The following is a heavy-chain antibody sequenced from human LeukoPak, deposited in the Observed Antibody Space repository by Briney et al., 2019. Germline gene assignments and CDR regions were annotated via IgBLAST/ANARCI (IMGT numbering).Heavy chain of an antibody. J-gene: IGHJ4*02. V-gene: IGHV3-30-3*01. Sequence: PGGSLRLSCAASGFTFSSYAMHWVRQAPGKGLEWVAVISYDGSNKYYADSVKGRFTISRDNSKNTLYLQMNSLRAEDTSVYYCAKDQVLTGYYKPAPDYWGQGTLVTVSS. D-gene: IGHD3-9*01. CDR3: AKDQVLTGYYKPAPDY. CDR1: GFTFSSYA. CDR2: ISYDGSNK.